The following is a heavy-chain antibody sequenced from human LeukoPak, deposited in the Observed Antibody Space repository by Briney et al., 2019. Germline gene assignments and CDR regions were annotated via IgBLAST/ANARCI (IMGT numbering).Heavy chain of an antibody. D-gene: IGHD6-6*01. V-gene: IGHV4-34*01. CDR1: GGSFGGFY. J-gene: IGHJ4*02. Sequence: SETLSLTCAVYGGSFGGFYWSWVRQPPGTGLEWIGHINHSGGTNYNPSLRSRVTISLDTSNNNFSLKMNSVTAADTAVYYCVRRSAYSDSSGFNLWSQGILVTVSS. CDR2: INHSGGT. CDR3: VRRSAYSDSSGFNL.